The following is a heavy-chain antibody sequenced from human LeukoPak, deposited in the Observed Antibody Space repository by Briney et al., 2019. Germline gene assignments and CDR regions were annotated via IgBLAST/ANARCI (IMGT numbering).Heavy chain of an antibody. CDR1: GFTFSSYA. CDR2: ISSNGGST. CDR3: ARDYAPGYYYYYYYMDV. V-gene: IGHV3-64*01. D-gene: IGHD3-16*01. J-gene: IGHJ6*03. Sequence: GGSLRLSCAASGFTFSSYAMHWVRQAPGKGLEYVSAISSNGGSTYYANSVKGRFTISRDNSKNTLYLQMGSLRAEDMAVYYCARDYAPGYYYYYYYMDVWGKGTTVTVSS.